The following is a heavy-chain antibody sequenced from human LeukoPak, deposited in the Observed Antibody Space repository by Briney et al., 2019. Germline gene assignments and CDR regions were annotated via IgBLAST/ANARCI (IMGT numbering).Heavy chain of an antibody. Sequence: GGSLRLSCAASGFTFSSYGMHWVRQAPGKGLEWVAFIRYDGSNKYYADSVKGRFTISRDNSKYTLYLQMNSLRAEDTAVYYCAKHNYGSGSYVNWFDPWGQGTLVTVSS. J-gene: IGHJ5*02. D-gene: IGHD3-10*01. V-gene: IGHV3-30*02. CDR3: AKHNYGSGSYVNWFDP. CDR1: GFTFSSYG. CDR2: IRYDGSNK.